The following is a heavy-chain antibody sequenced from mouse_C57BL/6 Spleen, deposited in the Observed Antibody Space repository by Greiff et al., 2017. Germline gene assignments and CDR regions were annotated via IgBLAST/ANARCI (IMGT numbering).Heavy chain of an antibody. D-gene: IGHD2-1*01. CDR3: ARRNYYGHYYAMDY. CDR2: IYPGSGST. Sequence: QVQLQQPGAELVKPGASVKMSCKASGYTFTNYWITWVKQRPGQGLEWIGDIYPGSGSTNYNEKFKSKATLTVDPSSSTAYMQLSSLTSDASAVYYCARRNYYGHYYAMDYWGQGTSVTVSS. CDR1: GYTFTNYW. J-gene: IGHJ4*01. V-gene: IGHV1-55*01.